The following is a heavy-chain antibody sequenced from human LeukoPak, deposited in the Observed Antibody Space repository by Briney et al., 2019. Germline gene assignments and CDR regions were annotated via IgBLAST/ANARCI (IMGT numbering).Heavy chain of an antibody. CDR2: ISSDGSNQ. Sequence: GGSLRLSCAASGFTFSSYGMHWVRQAPGKGLEWVAVISSDGSNQDYGDSVKGRLTISRDNSKNTLYLQMNSLRPDDTAMYYCASGASSGWYYFDYWGQGTLVTVSS. D-gene: IGHD6-19*01. V-gene: IGHV3-30*03. J-gene: IGHJ4*02. CDR3: ASGASSGWYYFDY. CDR1: GFTFSSYG.